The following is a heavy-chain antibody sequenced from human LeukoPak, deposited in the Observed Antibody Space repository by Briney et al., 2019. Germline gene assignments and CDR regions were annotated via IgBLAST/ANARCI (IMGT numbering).Heavy chain of an antibody. CDR1: GFTFSSYG. J-gene: IGHJ4*02. Sequence: GGSLRLSCAASGFTFSSYGMHWVRQAPGKGLEWVAFIRYDGSNKYYADSVKGRFTISRDNSKNTLYLQMNSLRAEDTAVYYCAKGSPPYYDFWSGSPPGANWGQGTLVTVSS. CDR3: AKGSPPYYDFWSGSPPGAN. D-gene: IGHD3-3*01. V-gene: IGHV3-30*02. CDR2: IRYDGSNK.